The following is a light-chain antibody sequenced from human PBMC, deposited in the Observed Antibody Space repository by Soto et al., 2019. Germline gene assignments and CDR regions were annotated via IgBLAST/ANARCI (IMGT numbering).Light chain of an antibody. J-gene: IGKJ5*01. CDR2: DAS. CDR3: QQRSNWRIN. Sequence: VMTQSPVTLSVSPGERATLSCRASQSVSSYLAWYQQKPGQAPRLLIYDASNRATGIPARFSGSGSGTDFTLTISSLEPEDFAVYYCQQRSNWRINFGQGTRLEIK. CDR1: QSVSSY. V-gene: IGKV3-11*01.